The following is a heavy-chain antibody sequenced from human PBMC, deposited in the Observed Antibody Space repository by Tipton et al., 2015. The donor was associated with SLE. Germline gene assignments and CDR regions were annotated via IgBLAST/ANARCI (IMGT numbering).Heavy chain of an antibody. CDR3: ARARGERGKYYFDY. Sequence: QVQLVQSGGDLVKPGGSLRLSCAASKFSFSDFYMSWFRQIPGKGLEWVSYISGRGNTKDYPDSVKGRFIISRDNAKNSLYLQMNSLRAEDTAVYFCARARGERGKYYFDYWGQGTLVTVSS. D-gene: IGHD7-27*01. J-gene: IGHJ4*02. V-gene: IGHV3-11*04. CDR1: KFSFSDFY. CDR2: ISGRGNTK.